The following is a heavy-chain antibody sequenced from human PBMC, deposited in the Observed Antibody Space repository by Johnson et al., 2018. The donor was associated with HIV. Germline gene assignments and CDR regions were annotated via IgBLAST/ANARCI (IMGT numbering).Heavy chain of an antibody. D-gene: IGHD2-15*01. Sequence: QVQLVESGGGVVQTGRSLRLSCAVSGFTLSNYAMHWVRQAPGKGLEWVAFISNDGSIKFSADSVKGRFTISKDNSKNTLYLQMNSLRPEDTAVYYCASEDMPDMGGAFDIWGQGTMVTVSS. J-gene: IGHJ3*02. CDR3: ASEDMPDMGGAFDI. CDR2: ISNDGSIK. V-gene: IGHV3-30-3*01. CDR1: GFTLSNYA.